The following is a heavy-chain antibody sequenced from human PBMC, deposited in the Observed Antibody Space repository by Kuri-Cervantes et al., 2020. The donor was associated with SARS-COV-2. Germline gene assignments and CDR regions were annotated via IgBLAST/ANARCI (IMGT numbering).Heavy chain of an antibody. Sequence: GGSLRLSCAASGFTFDDYAMHWVRQAPGKGLEWVSGISWNSGSIGYADSVKGRFTISRDNAKNSLYLQMNSLRAEDTAAYYCASQYSSSWNYWGQGTLVTVSS. CDR1: GFTFDDYA. V-gene: IGHV3-9*01. D-gene: IGHD6-13*01. CDR2: ISWNSGSI. J-gene: IGHJ4*02. CDR3: ASQYSSSWNY.